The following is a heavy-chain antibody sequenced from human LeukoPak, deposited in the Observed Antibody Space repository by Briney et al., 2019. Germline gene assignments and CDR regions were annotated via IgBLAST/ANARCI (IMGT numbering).Heavy chain of an antibody. CDR2: ISGSGGNT. CDR3: AKGSGTAEEF. Sequence: GGSLRLSCAASGFTFSSYAMSWVRQSPGKGLEWVSAISGSGGNTHYTDSVKGRFTISRDNSKNTLYLQMDSLRADDTAVYYCAKGSGTAEEFWGQGTLVSVSS. V-gene: IGHV3-23*01. D-gene: IGHD6-25*01. J-gene: IGHJ4*02. CDR1: GFTFSSYA.